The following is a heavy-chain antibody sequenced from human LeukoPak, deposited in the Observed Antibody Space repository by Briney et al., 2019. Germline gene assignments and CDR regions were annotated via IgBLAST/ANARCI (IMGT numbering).Heavy chain of an antibody. J-gene: IGHJ3*02. V-gene: IGHV4-39*01. CDR2: IYYSGST. CDR3: ARQDAFDI. CDR1: GGSISSSSYY. Sequence: SETLSLTCTVSGGSISSSSYYWGWIRQPPGKGLEWIGSIYYSGSTYYNPSLKSRVTISVDTSKNQFSLKLSSVTAADAAVYYCARQDAFDIWGQGTMVTVSS.